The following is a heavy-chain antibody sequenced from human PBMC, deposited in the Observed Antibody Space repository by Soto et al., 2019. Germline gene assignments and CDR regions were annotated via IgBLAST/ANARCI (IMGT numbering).Heavy chain of an antibody. J-gene: IGHJ4*02. CDR3: GKVLIGATRHTDVDS. CDR1: GVSLNSGHYY. CDR2: IYYDEST. V-gene: IGHV4-39*01. Sequence: SETLSLTCTVSGVSLNSGHYYWVWIRQSPGKGLAWIASIYYDESTYYNPSLKSRATISTDKPKNQFSLTLKSVTAADTAVYYCGKVLIGATRHTDVDSWGQGALVTVSS. D-gene: IGHD2-15*01.